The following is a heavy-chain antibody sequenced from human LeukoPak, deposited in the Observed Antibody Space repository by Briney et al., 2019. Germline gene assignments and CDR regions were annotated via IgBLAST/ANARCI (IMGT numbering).Heavy chain of an antibody. Sequence: SETLSLTCTVSGGSVSSYYWSWIRQPPGKGLEWIGYIYYNGSTNYNPSLKSRVTISVDTSKNQFSLKLSSVTAADTAVYYCARNPLLLWFGEERYGMDVWGQGTTVTVSS. CDR2: IYYNGST. CDR3: ARNPLLLWFGEERYGMDV. D-gene: IGHD3-10*01. CDR1: GGSVSSYY. V-gene: IGHV4-59*02. J-gene: IGHJ6*02.